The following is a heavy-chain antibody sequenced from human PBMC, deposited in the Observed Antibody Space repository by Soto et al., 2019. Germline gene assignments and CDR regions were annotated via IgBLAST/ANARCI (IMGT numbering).Heavy chain of an antibody. CDR2: INPSGGST. CDR3: ARDVSSLHHDYVWGSFFDY. V-gene: IGHV1-46*01. D-gene: IGHD3-16*01. CDR1: GYTFTSYY. J-gene: IGHJ4*02. Sequence: ASVKVSCKASGYTFTSYYMHWVRQAPGQGLEWMGIINPSGGSTSYAQKFQGRVTMTRDTSTSTVYMELSSLRSEDTAVYYCARDVSSLHHDYVWGSFFDYWGQGTLVTVSS.